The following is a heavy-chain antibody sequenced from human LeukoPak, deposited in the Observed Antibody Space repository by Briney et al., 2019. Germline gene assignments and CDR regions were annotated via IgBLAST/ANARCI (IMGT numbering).Heavy chain of an antibody. CDR3: ARDSPKNYYYYGMDV. Sequence: GGSLRLSCAASGFTLSEYYMSWIRQAPGKGLEWVSYISPGSTTIYYADSVNGRFTISRDNAKNSLYIQMNNLRAEDTAIYYCARDSPKNYYYYGMDVWGQGTTVTVSS. J-gene: IGHJ6*02. CDR1: GFTLSEYY. V-gene: IGHV3-11*01. CDR2: ISPGSTTI.